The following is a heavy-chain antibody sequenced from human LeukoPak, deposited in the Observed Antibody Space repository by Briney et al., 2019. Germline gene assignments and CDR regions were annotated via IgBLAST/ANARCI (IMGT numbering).Heavy chain of an antibody. CDR2: IYYSGST. Sequence: PSETLSLTCTVSGGSISSYYWSWIRQPPGKGLEWIGYIYYSGSTNYNPSLKSRVTISVDTSKNQFSLKLSSVTAADTAVYYCARFGVGGYGWFDPWGQGTLVTVSS. CDR1: GGSISSYY. V-gene: IGHV4-59*01. J-gene: IGHJ5*02. D-gene: IGHD5-12*01. CDR3: ARFGVGGYGWFDP.